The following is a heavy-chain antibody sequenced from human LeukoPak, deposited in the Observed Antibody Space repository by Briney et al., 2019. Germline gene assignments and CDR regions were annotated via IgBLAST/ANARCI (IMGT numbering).Heavy chain of an antibody. V-gene: IGHV3-53*01. Sequence: GGSLRLSCAASGFTVNNNYMSWVRQAPGKGLEWVSVIYSGGSTYYADSVEGRFTISRDNSKNTLYLQMNSLRAEDTAVYYCARAVVPAAPYYYGMDVWGQGTMVTVSS. D-gene: IGHD2-2*01. CDR1: GFTVNNNY. CDR3: ARAVVPAAPYYYGMDV. J-gene: IGHJ6*02. CDR2: IYSGGST.